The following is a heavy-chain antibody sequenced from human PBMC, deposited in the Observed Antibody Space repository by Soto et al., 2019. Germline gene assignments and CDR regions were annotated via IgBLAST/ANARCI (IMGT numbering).Heavy chain of an antibody. J-gene: IGHJ4*02. CDR3: AKSNRPTAPFDY. D-gene: IGHD4-4*01. CDR2: VKTKSEGETT. CDR1: GFTFGDAW. Sequence: PGGSLRLSCVASGFTFGDAWMNWVRQAAGKGLEWVGHVKTKSEGETTDYAAPVKGRFTIWRDNSKSTMYLQMNSLRAEDTALYYCAKSNRPTAPFDYWGQGTLVTVSS. V-gene: IGHV3-15*07.